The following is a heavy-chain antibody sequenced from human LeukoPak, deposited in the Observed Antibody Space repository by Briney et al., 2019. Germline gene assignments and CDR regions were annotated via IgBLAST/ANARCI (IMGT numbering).Heavy chain of an antibody. V-gene: IGHV3-30-3*01. D-gene: IGHD1-26*01. Sequence: PGRSLRLSCAASGFTFSSYAMHWVRQAPGKGLEWVAVISYDGSNKYYADSVKGRFTISRDNSKNTLYLQMNSLRADDTAVYYCANHGVYSGSYSMDVWGQGTTVIVSS. J-gene: IGHJ6*02. CDR2: ISYDGSNK. CDR3: ANHGVYSGSYSMDV. CDR1: GFTFSSYA.